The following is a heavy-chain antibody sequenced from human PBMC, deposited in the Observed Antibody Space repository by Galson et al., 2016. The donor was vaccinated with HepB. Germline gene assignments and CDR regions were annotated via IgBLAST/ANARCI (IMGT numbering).Heavy chain of an antibody. V-gene: IGHV3-48*01. J-gene: IGHJ4*02. D-gene: IGHD2-15*01. CDR3: ATIPESCSGGAFYSLDY. CDR2: ISGSSGTI. Sequence: SLRLSCAASGFTFSHYSMNWVRQAPGKGLEWVSYISGSSGTIHYTESVKGRFTISRDNARNSLYLQMNSLRAEDTAVYYCATIPESCSGGAFYSLDYWGQGTLVTVSS. CDR1: GFTFSHYS.